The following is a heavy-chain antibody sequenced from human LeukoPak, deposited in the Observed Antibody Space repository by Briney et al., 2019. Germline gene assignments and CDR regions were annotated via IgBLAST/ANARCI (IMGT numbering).Heavy chain of an antibody. D-gene: IGHD3-9*01. CDR1: GYTSTSYG. J-gene: IGHJ4*02. Sequence: AAVKVSCKTSGYTSTSYGISWVRQAPGQGLEWMGWTYNTYTHYAQTLRDRLTMTTDTSTSTSYMELRSLRSDDTAVYYCARALAQGGSFDLYYFDSWDQGSLVTVSS. CDR2: TYNTYT. V-gene: IGHV1-18*01. CDR3: ARALAQGGSFDLYYFDS.